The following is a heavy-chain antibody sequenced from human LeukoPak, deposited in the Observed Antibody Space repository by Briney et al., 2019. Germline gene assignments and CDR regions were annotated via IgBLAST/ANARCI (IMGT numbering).Heavy chain of an antibody. CDR3: ARGGLGYDAFDI. D-gene: IGHD3/OR15-3a*01. Sequence: SGTLSLTCAVSGGSISSSNWWSWVRQPPGKGLEWIGEIYHSGSTNYNPSLKSRVTISVDTSKNQFSLKLSSVTAADTAVYYCARGGLGYDAFDIWGQGTMVTVSS. J-gene: IGHJ3*02. CDR1: GGSISSSNW. CDR2: IYHSGST. V-gene: IGHV4-4*02.